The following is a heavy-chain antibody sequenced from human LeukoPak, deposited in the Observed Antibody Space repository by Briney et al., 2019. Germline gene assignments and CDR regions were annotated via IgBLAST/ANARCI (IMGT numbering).Heavy chain of an antibody. CDR2: IKQDGSEK. CDR3: AAYNSDSGGFDY. V-gene: IGHV3-7*01. D-gene: IGHD6-19*01. Sequence: PGGSLRLSCAASGFIFSSYWMTWVRQAPGKGLEWVANIKQDGSEKYYVDSVKGRFTISRDNAKNSLYLEMNSLRAEDTAVYYCAAYNSDSGGFDYWGQGTLVTVSS. CDR1: GFIFSSYW. J-gene: IGHJ4*02.